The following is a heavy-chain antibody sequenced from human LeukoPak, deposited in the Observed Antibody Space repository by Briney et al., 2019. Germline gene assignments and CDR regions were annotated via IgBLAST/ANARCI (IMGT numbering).Heavy chain of an antibody. Sequence: GGSLRLSCAASGFTFSSYSMNWVRQAPGKGLEWVSSISSSSSYIYYADSVKGRFTISRDNAKNSLYLQMNSLRAEDTAVYYCARGSSWYYFDYWGQGTLVTASS. CDR3: ARGSSWYYFDY. D-gene: IGHD6-13*01. J-gene: IGHJ4*02. V-gene: IGHV3-21*01. CDR1: GFTFSSYS. CDR2: ISSSSSYI.